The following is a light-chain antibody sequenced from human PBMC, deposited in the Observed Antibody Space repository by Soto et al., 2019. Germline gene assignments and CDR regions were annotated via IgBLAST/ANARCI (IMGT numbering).Light chain of an antibody. CDR2: EVS. Sequence: QSVLTQPASVSGSPGQSITISCTGTSSDVGNYKYVSWYQQHPGKAPKLMIYEVSNWPSGVSNRFSGSKSGNTASLTISGLQAEDEIDYYCFSYTSSGTYVFGTGTKVTVL. CDR1: SSDVGNYKY. CDR3: FSYTSSGTYV. J-gene: IGLJ1*01. V-gene: IGLV2-14*01.